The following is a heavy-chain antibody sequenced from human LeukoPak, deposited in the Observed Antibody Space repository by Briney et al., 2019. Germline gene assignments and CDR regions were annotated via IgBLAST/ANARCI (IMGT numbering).Heavy chain of an antibody. D-gene: IGHD6-13*01. V-gene: IGHV1-69*05. Sequence: ASVKVSCKASGGTFSSYAISWVRQAPGQGLEWMGGIIPIFGTADYAQKFQGRVTITTDESTSTAYMELSSLRSEDTAVYYCARGGAAAGTMGLYNWFDPWGQGTLVTVSS. CDR2: IIPIFGTA. CDR1: GGTFSSYA. CDR3: ARGGAAAGTMGLYNWFDP. J-gene: IGHJ5*02.